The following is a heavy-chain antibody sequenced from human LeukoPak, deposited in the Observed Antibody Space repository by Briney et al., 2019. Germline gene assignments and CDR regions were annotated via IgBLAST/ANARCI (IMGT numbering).Heavy chain of an antibody. Sequence: GGSLRLSCAASGFTFSSYAMSWVRQAPGKGLEWVSAISGSGGSTYYADSVKGRFTISRDNSKNTLYLQMNSLRAEDTAVYYCAKDYYYGSRNYYNPYYFDYWGQGTLVTVSS. V-gene: IGHV3-23*01. CDR2: ISGSGGST. CDR1: GFTFSSYA. J-gene: IGHJ4*02. CDR3: AKDYYYGSRNYYNPYYFDY. D-gene: IGHD3-10*01.